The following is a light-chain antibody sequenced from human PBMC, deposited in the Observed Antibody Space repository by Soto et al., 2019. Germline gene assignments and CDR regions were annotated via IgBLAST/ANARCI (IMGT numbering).Light chain of an antibody. J-gene: IGLJ2*01. V-gene: IGLV2-14*01. CDR3: SSYTSSSTLV. Sequence: QSALTQPASVSGSPGQSITISCTGTNSDVGGYNYVSWYQQHPGKAPKLMIYEVSNRPSGGSNRFSGSKSGNTASLSISGLQAEDEADYYCSSYTSSSTLVFGGGTKLTVL. CDR1: NSDVGGYNY. CDR2: EVS.